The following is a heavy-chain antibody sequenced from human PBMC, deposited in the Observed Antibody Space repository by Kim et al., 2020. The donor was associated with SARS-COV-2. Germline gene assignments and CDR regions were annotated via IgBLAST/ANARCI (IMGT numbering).Heavy chain of an antibody. CDR3: AREEIRGSGSYYNQYYYYGMDV. Sequence: SVKVSCKASVGTFSSYAISWVRQAPGQGLEWMGGIIPIFGTANYAQKFQGRVTITADESTSTAYMELSSLRSEDTAVYYCAREEIRGSGSYYNQYYYYGMDVWGQGTTVTVSS. CDR1: VGTFSSYA. V-gene: IGHV1-69*13. J-gene: IGHJ6*02. D-gene: IGHD3-10*01. CDR2: IIPIFGTA.